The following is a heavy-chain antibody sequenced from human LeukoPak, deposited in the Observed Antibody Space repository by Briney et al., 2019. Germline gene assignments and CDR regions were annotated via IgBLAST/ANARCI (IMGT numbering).Heavy chain of an antibody. CDR2: IYYSGST. CDR3: ARVNGNYYDSSGPFDY. J-gene: IGHJ4*02. CDR1: GASISNYY. Sequence: SETLSLTCTVSGASISNYYWSWIRQPPGKGLEWIGYIYYSGSTNFNPSLKSRVTISVDTSKNQFSLSLSSVTAADTAVYYCARVNGNYYDSSGPFDYWGQGTLVTVSS. D-gene: IGHD3-22*01. V-gene: IGHV4-59*01.